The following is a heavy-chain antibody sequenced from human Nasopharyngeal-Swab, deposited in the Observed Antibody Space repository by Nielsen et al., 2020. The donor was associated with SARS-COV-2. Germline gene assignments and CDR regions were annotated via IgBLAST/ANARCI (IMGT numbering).Heavy chain of an antibody. V-gene: IGHV4-34*01. CDR2: INHRGST. J-gene: IGHJ4*02. CDR3: ARGPPIAVAGAHIDY. Sequence: SETLSLTCAVYGGSFSGYYWSWIRQPPGKGLEWIGEINHRGSTNYNPSLKSRVTISVDTSKNQFSLKLTSVTAADTAVYYCARGPPIAVAGAHIDYWGQGTLVTVSS. CDR1: GGSFSGYY. D-gene: IGHD6-19*01.